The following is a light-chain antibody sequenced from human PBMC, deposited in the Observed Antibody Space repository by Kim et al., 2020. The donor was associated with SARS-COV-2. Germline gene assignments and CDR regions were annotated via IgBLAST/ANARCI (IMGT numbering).Light chain of an antibody. CDR2: DAS. Sequence: ASVGDRVTISCRASQDIGNNLVWFQQKPGTPPKLLIYDASNLHSGVPSRFSGTGSGTDFTLTVTSLQPEDFATYYCHQFNSDPPTFGQGTRLEIK. CDR3: HQFNSDPPT. CDR1: QDIGNN. V-gene: IGKV1-13*02. J-gene: IGKJ5*01.